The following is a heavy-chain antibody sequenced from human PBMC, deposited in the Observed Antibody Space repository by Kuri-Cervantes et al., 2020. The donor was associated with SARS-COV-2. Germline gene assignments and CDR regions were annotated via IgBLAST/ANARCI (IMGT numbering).Heavy chain of an antibody. V-gene: IGHV3-30*02. CDR3: ARVAGEGPIYYYYTDV. Sequence: GESLKISCAASGFTFSSYGMHWVRQAPGKGLEWVAFIRYDGSNKYYADSVKGRFTISRDNSKNTLYLQMNSLRAEDTAVYYCARVAGEGPIYYYYTDVWGKGTTVTVSS. CDR2: IRYDGSNK. J-gene: IGHJ6*03. D-gene: IGHD2-21*01. CDR1: GFTFSSYG.